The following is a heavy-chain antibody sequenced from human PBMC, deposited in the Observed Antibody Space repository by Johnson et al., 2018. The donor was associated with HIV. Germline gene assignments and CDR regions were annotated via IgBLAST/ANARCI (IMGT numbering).Heavy chain of an antibody. CDR1: GFPFDDFA. D-gene: IGHD4-17*01. CDR2: ISWNSQSI. Sequence: VQLVESGGGLVQPGRSLRLSCVASGFPFDDFAMHWVRLPPGKGLEWVSGISWNSQSIDYADSVKGQFTISRDDAKNSLYLQMNSVRSDDTALYYCAKGFRGMTTVTINTFDIWGRGTLVTVSS. J-gene: IGHJ3*02. CDR3: AKGFRGMTTVTINTFDI. V-gene: IGHV3-9*01.